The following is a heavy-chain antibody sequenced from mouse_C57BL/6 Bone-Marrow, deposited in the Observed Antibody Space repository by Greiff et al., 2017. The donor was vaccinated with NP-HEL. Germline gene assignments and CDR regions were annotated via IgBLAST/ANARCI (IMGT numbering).Heavy chain of an antibody. J-gene: IGHJ4*01. CDR3: ASAYSNYNYYAMDY. Sequence: QVQLQQPGAELVKPGASVKLSCKASGYTFTSYWMHWVKQRPGRGLEWIGRIDPNSGGTKYNEKFKSKATLTVDKPSSTAYMQLSSLTSEDSAVDYGASAYSNYNYYAMDYWGQGTSVTVSS. CDR1: GYTFTSYW. V-gene: IGHV1-72*01. D-gene: IGHD2-5*01. CDR2: IDPNSGGT.